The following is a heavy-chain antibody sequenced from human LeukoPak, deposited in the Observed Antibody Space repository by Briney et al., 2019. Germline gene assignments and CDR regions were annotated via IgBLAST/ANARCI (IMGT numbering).Heavy chain of an antibody. CDR2: ISWNSGSI. D-gene: IGHD1-26*01. CDR3: AKDLYSGSYYGAFDI. CDR1: GFTFDDYA. V-gene: IGHV3-9*01. J-gene: IGHJ3*02. Sequence: PGGSLRLSCAASGFTFDDYAMHWVRQAPGKGLEWVSGISWNSGSIGYADSVKGRFTISRDNAKNSLYLQMNSLRAEDTALYYCAKDLYSGSYYGAFDIWGQGTMVTVSS.